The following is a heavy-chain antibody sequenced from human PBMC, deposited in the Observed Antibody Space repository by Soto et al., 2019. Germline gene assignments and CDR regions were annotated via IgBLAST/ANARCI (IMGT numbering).Heavy chain of an antibody. Sequence: PGGSLRLSCASSGFTFISYGMHWVRQAPGKGLEWVAVIWYDGSNKYYADSVKGRFTISRDNSKNTLYLQMNSLRAEDTAVYYCARGPYYYDSSGYYYFDYWGQGTLVTVSS. CDR3: ARGPYYYDSSGYYYFDY. V-gene: IGHV3-33*01. D-gene: IGHD3-22*01. CDR2: IWYDGSNK. CDR1: GFTFISYG. J-gene: IGHJ4*02.